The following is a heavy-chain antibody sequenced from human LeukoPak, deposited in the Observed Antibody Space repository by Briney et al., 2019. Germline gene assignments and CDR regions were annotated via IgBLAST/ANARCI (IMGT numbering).Heavy chain of an antibody. Sequence: GGSLRLSCAASGFTFSSYSMNWVRQAPGKGLEWVSSISSSSSYIYYADSVKGRFTISRDNAKNSLYLQMNSLRAEDTAMYYCARDLSEYYFDYWGQGTLVTVSS. J-gene: IGHJ4*02. CDR3: ARDLSEYYFDY. D-gene: IGHD3-3*01. V-gene: IGHV3-21*01. CDR1: GFTFSSYS. CDR2: ISSSSSYI.